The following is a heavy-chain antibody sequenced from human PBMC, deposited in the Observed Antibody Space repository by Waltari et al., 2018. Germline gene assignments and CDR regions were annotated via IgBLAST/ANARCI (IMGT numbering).Heavy chain of an antibody. V-gene: IGHV1-46*04. Sequence: QVQLVQSGAEVKKPGASVKVSCKASGYTFTSNYMHWVRQAPGKGLEWMGIVNASGGSTRHATKLQGVVTMTRDTSTSTVYRELSSLRSEDTAVYYCARSRGRNFVGACDIWGQGTMVTVSS. J-gene: IGHJ3*02. D-gene: IGHD1-26*01. CDR1: GYTFTSNY. CDR3: ARSRGRNFVGACDI. CDR2: VNASGGST.